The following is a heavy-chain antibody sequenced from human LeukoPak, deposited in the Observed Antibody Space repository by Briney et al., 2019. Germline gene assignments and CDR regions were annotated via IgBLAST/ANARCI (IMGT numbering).Heavy chain of an antibody. V-gene: IGHV3-48*01. D-gene: IGHD6-6*01. Sequence: GGSLRLSCAASGFTFTTYTMNWVRQAPGKGLEWVSYISSSSATIYYADSVKGRFTISRDNAKNSLYLQMNSLRAEDTAGYYCAREYSSSSGRAFDIWGQGTMVTVSS. J-gene: IGHJ3*02. CDR3: AREYSSSSGRAFDI. CDR2: ISSSSATI. CDR1: GFTFTTYT.